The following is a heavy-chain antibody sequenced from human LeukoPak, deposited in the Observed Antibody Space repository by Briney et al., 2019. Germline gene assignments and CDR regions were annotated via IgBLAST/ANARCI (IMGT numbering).Heavy chain of an antibody. CDR2: ISTYNGNT. V-gene: IGHV1-18*01. CDR3: ARSSGWFTPDDY. Sequence: ASVKVSCKASGYTFTSYGISWVRQAPGQGLEWMGWISTYNGNTNYTQKLQGRATMTTDTSTSTAYMELRSLRSDDTAVYYCARSSGWFTPDDYWGQGTLVTVSS. J-gene: IGHJ4*02. CDR1: GYTFTSYG. D-gene: IGHD6-19*01.